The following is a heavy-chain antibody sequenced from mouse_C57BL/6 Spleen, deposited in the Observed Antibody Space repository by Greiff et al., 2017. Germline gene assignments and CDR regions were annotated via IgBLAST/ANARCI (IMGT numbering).Heavy chain of an antibody. CDR3: SRSGDYYDYAMDY. D-gene: IGHD1-1*01. CDR2: INPITGGT. CDR1: GYSFTGYY. V-gene: IGHV1-42*01. J-gene: IGHJ4*01. Sequence: ELKLQQSGPELVKPGASVKISCKASGYSFTGYYMNWVKQSPEKSLEWIGEINPITGGTTYNQKFKAKATLTVDQSSSTAYMQLKSLTSEDSAVYYCSRSGDYYDYAMDYWGQGASVTVA.